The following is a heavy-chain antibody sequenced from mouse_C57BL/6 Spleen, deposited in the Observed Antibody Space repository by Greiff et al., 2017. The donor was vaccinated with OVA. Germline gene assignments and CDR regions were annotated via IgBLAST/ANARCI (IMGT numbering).Heavy chain of an antibody. D-gene: IGHD1-1*01. J-gene: IGHJ4*01. V-gene: IGHV1-69*01. CDR3: ARPYYYGSSVYAMDY. CDR2: IDPSDSYT. CDR1: GYTFTSYW. Sequence: QVQLQQPGAELVMPGASVKLSCKASGYTFTSYWMHWVKQRPGQGLEWIGEIDPSDSYTNYNQKFKGKSTLTVDKSSSTAYMQRSSLTSEDSAVYYCARPYYYGSSVYAMDYWGQGTSVTVSS.